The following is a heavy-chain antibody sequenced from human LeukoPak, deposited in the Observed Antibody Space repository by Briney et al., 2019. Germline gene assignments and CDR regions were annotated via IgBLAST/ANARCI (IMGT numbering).Heavy chain of an antibody. D-gene: IGHD2-8*02. CDR2: INPSGGST. V-gene: IGHV1-46*01. CDR3: ARDLRATLITGSGY. J-gene: IGHJ4*02. CDR1: GYTFTSYY. Sequence: VASVKVSCKASGYTFTSYYMHWVRQAPGQGLEWMGIINPSGGSTSYAQKFQGRVTMTRDMSTSTAYLELSSLKSDDTAVYYCARDLRATLITGSGYWGQGTLVTVSS.